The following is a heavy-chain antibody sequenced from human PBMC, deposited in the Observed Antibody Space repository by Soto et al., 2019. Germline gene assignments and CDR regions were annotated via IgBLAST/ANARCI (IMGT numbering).Heavy chain of an antibody. V-gene: IGHV3-23*01. Sequence: EVQLLESGGGLVQPGGSLRLSCAASGFTFSNYAMNWVRQAPGKGLEWVSVISGSGDSTYYADSVKGRFTISRDSSKDTLYLQINSLRAEDTGVFYCARRSSSWDFDYWGQGTLVTVSS. D-gene: IGHD6-13*01. CDR3: ARRSSSWDFDY. CDR1: GFTFSNYA. CDR2: ISGSGDST. J-gene: IGHJ4*02.